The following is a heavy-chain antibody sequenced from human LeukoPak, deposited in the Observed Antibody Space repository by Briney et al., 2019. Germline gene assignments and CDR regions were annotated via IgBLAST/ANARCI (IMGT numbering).Heavy chain of an antibody. V-gene: IGHV4-34*01. D-gene: IGHD3-22*01. CDR3: ASPPHYYDSSGHHRY. CDR1: GGSFSGYY. CDR2: TNHSGST. Sequence: SETLSLTCAVYGGSFSGYYWSWVREPPGKGLEWRGETNHSGSTNHNPSLQTRVPISVHTPKHQVPLKLSSVTAADTPVYHCASPPHYYDSSGHHRYWGQGTLVTVPS. J-gene: IGHJ4*02.